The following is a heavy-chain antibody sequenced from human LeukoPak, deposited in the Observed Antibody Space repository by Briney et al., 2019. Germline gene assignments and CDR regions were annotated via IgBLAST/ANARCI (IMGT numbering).Heavy chain of an antibody. CDR1: GFTFSSHA. CDR3: AKIGYSGYDFDY. V-gene: IGHV3-23*01. CDR2: ISGSGGST. D-gene: IGHD5-12*01. J-gene: IGHJ4*02. Sequence: GGSLRLSCAASGFTFSSHAMSWVRQAPGKGLEWVSAISGSGGSTYYADSVKGRFTISRDNSKNTLYLQMNSLRAEDTAVYYCAKIGYSGYDFDYWGQGTLVTVSS.